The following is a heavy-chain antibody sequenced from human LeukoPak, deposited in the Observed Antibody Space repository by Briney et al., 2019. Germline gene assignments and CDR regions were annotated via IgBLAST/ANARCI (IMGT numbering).Heavy chain of an antibody. CDR1: GGSFSRYY. J-gene: IGHJ5*02. CDR2: INHSGST. V-gene: IGHV4-34*01. D-gene: IGHD2-21*02. CDR3: ARTSQLLSGWFDP. Sequence: SETLALTCAVYGGSFSRYYWSWIRQPPGKGLEWIGEINHSGSTNYNPSLKSPVTISVDTSKNQFSLKLSSVTAADTAVYYCARTSQLLSGWFDPWGQGTLVTVSS.